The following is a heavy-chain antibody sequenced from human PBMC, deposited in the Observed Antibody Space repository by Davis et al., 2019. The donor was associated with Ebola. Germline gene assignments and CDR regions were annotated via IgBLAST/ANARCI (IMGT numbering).Heavy chain of an antibody. J-gene: IGHJ4*02. Sequence: GSLRLSCAASGFTFSGSAIHWVRQASGKGLEWVGRIRSNANRYATGYATSVKGRFIISRDNSKNMVYLQMNSLKTEGTAVYYCTRHSLDSSSPFDYWGQGTLVTVSS. CDR1: GFTFSGSA. CDR3: TRHSLDSSSPFDY. V-gene: IGHV3-73*01. D-gene: IGHD6-6*01. CDR2: IRSNANRYAT.